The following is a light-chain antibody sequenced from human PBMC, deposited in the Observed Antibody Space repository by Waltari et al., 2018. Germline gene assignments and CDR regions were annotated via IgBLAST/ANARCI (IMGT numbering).Light chain of an antibody. CDR2: KDT. V-gene: IGLV3-25*03. CDR3: QSADTNNIVV. J-gene: IGLJ2*01. Sequence: SYELTQPPSVSVSPGQTARIPFSGDALPKQFAYWYQQKPGQAPVQVIYKDTERPSGIPERFSGSVSGTTVTLIISGVQAEDEADYYCQSADTNNIVVFGGGTKLTV. CDR1: ALPKQF.